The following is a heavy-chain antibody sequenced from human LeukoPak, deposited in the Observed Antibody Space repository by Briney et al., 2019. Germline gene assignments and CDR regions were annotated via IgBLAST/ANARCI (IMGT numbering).Heavy chain of an antibody. D-gene: IGHD3-22*01. Sequence: PGGSLRRSCAASGFTFSSYSMNWVRQAPGKGLEWVSSISSSSSYIYYADSVKGRFTISRDDAKNSLYLQMNSLRAEDTAVYYCASQYYYDSSGYYYPFDYWGQGTLVTVSS. J-gene: IGHJ4*02. CDR3: ASQYYYDSSGYYYPFDY. V-gene: IGHV3-21*01. CDR2: ISSSSSYI. CDR1: GFTFSSYS.